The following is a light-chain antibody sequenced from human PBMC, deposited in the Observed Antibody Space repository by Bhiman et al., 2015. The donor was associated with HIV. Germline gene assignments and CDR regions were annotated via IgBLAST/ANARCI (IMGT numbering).Light chain of an antibody. J-gene: IGLJ2*01. CDR2: SNN. CDR3: AAWDDSLNGYVV. V-gene: IGLV1-44*01. CDR1: RSNIGTNT. Sequence: QSVLTQPPSASGTPGQRVTISCSGSRSNIGTNTVSWYQHLPGTAPKLLIYSNNQRPSGVPDRISGSKSGTSASLAISGLQSEDEAEYYCAAWDDSLNGYVVFGGGT.